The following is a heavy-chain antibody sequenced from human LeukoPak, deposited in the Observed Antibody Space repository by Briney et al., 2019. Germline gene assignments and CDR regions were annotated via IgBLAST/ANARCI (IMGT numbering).Heavy chain of an antibody. J-gene: IGHJ5*02. V-gene: IGHV1-2*02. CDR1: GYTFTGYY. CDR3: ARVGGIVATASWFDP. D-gene: IGHD5-12*01. CDR2: INPNSGGT. Sequence: ASVKVSCKASGYTFTGYYMHWVRQAPGQGLEWMGWINPNSGGTNYAQKFQGRVTMTRDTSISTAYMELSRLRSDDTAVYYCARVGGIVATASWFDPWGQGTLVTVSS.